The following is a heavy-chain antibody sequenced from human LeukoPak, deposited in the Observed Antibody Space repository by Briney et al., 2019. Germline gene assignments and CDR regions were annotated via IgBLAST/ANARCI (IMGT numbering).Heavy chain of an antibody. D-gene: IGHD3-22*01. CDR3: ALYVSTYYSDTSASIRGASDI. CDR2: IDHSGST. J-gene: IGHJ3*02. V-gene: IGHV4-34*01. Sequence: SETLSLTCAVYGASFSGYYWSWIRQPPGKGLEWIGEIDHSGSTNYSPSLKSRATISVDTSKNQFSLRLSSVTAADTAVCYCALYVSTYYSDTSASIRGASDIWGQGTVVTVSS. CDR1: GASFSGYY.